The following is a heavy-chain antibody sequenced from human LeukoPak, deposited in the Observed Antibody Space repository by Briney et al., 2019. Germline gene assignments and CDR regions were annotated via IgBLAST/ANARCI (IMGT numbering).Heavy chain of an antibody. J-gene: IGHJ4*02. CDR2: ISAYNGNT. D-gene: IGHD3-3*01. V-gene: IGHV1-18*04. CDR3: ARDNPGYDFWSGYYGIDY. CDR1: GYTFTGYY. Sequence: ASVKVSCKASGYTFTGYYMHWVRQAPGQGLEWMGWISAYNGNTNYAQKLQGRVTMTTDTSTSTAYMELRSLRSDDTAVYYCARDNPGYDFWSGYYGIDYWGQGTLVTVSS.